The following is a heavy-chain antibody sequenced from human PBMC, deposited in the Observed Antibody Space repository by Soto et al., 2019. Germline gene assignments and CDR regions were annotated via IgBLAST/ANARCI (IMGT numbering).Heavy chain of an antibody. D-gene: IGHD1-1*01. CDR2: VHISGHS. V-gene: IGHV4-4*02. Sequence: SETLSLTCTLSGGSVRSPDWWNWVRQSPDKGLEWIAEVHISGHSNYNPSLRSRVSVSIDSSKNQFYLNLNSVTAADTAIYYCARVRHGCSANNCYFDPWGQGTQVTVSS. J-gene: IGHJ5*01. CDR1: GGSVRSPDW. CDR3: ARVRHGCSANNCYFDP.